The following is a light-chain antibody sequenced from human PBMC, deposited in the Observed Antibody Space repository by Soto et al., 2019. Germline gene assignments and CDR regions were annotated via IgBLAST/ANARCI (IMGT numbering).Light chain of an antibody. J-gene: IGKJ2*01. Sequence: DIQMTQSPSSLSAPVGGRVTISCRPSQSIKNFLNWYQQKPGKAPRLLIYSASTLQSGVPPRFSGSGFGTDFTLTISSLQPEDVGSYYCQQSFSTPPYTFGQGTKLEIE. CDR1: QSIKNF. CDR3: QQSFSTPPYT. V-gene: IGKV1-39*01. CDR2: SAS.